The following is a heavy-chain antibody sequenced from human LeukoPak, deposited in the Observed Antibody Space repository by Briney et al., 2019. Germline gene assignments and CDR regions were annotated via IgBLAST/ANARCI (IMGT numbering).Heavy chain of an antibody. Sequence: PGGSLRLSCAASGFTFSSYAMHWVRQAPGKGLEWVAVISYDGSNKYYADSVKGRFTISRDNSKNTLHLQMNSLRAEDTSVYYCASTPRVVPAWGRGTLVTVSS. D-gene: IGHD2-2*01. CDR2: ISYDGSNK. V-gene: IGHV3-30*04. CDR1: GFTFSSYA. CDR3: ASTPRVVPA. J-gene: IGHJ5*02.